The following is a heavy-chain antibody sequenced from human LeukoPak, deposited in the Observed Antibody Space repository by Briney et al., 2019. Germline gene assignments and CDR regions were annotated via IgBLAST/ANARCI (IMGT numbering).Heavy chain of an antibody. D-gene: IGHD4-17*01. CDR1: GFTFTTYT. Sequence: GGSLRLSCAASGFTFTTYTMNWVRQVPGKGLEWVSGINWNSGVTGYADSVKGRFNISRDNAKNSLFLEMNSLRDEDTAFYYCARGDGPTVTADYFQNWGQGTLVIVSS. CDR2: INWNSGVT. J-gene: IGHJ1*01. V-gene: IGHV3-20*04. CDR3: ARGDGPTVTADYFQN.